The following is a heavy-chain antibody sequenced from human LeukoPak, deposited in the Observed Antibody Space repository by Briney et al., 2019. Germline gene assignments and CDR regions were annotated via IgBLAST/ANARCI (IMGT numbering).Heavy chain of an antibody. J-gene: IGHJ6*02. V-gene: IGHV3-21*01. Sequence: PGGSLRLSCAASGFTFSSYSMNWVRQAPGKGLEWVSSISSSSSYIYYADSVKGRFTISRDNAKNSLYLQMNSLRAEDTAVYYCAKDSSSGSSYYFHGMDVWGQGTPVIVSS. CDR3: AKDSSSGSSYYFHGMDV. D-gene: IGHD3-10*01. CDR1: GFTFSSYS. CDR2: ISSSSSYI.